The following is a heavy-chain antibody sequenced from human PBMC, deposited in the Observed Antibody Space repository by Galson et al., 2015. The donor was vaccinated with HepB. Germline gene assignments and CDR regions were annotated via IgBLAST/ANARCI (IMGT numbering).Heavy chain of an antibody. D-gene: IGHD2-2*01. J-gene: IGHJ3*02. V-gene: IGHV3-30-3*01. CDR1: GFTFSSYA. Sequence: SLRLSCAASGFTFSSYAMHWVRQAPGKGLEWVAVISYDGSNKYYADSVKGRFTTSRDNSKNTLYPQMNSLKTEDTAVYYCTTGNGLWYQLPTNAFDIWGQGTMVTVSS. CDR3: TTGNGLWYQLPTNAFDI. CDR2: ISYDGSNK.